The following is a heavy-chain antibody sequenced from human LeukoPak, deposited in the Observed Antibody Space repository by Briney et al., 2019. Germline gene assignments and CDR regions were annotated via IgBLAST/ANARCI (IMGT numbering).Heavy chain of an antibody. J-gene: IGHJ4*02. CDR3: ASRKGSGWDFDY. Sequence: KPSETLSLTCAVYGGSFSGYYWSWIRQPPGKGLEWIGEINHSGSTNYNPSLKSRVTISVDTPKNQFSLKLSSVTAADTAVYYCASRKGSGWDFDYWGQGTLVTVSS. CDR1: GGSFSGYY. D-gene: IGHD6-19*01. CDR2: INHSGST. V-gene: IGHV4-34*01.